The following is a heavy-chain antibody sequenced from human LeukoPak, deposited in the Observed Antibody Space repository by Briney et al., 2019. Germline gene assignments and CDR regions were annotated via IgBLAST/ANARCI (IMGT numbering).Heavy chain of an antibody. CDR1: GFNFSNYA. D-gene: IGHD3-9*01. CDR2: ITGSGTNR. J-gene: IGHJ4*02. Sequence: GGSLRLSCVASGFNFSNYAMSWVRQAPGKGQEWVSAITGSGTNRYYAESLKGRFTTSRDNSKNTVFLQMNSLRHEDTAIYYCVIWGDYDVLTGYYVPDYWGQGTLVTVAS. CDR3: VIWGDYDVLTGYYVPDY. V-gene: IGHV3-23*01.